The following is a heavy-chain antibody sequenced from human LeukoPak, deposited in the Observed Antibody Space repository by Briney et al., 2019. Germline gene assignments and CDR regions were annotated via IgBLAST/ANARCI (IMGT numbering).Heavy chain of an antibody. D-gene: IGHD2-2*01. J-gene: IGHJ6*03. CDR3: ATARYCSSTSCPPHYYYMDV. CDR1: GGSISTYY. V-gene: IGHV4-59*08. Sequence: SETLSLTCTVSGGSISTYYWSWIRQPPGKGLEWIGYVSYSGSTNYNPSLKSRVTISLDTSKNQFSLKLTSVTAADTAVYYCATARYCSSTSCPPHYYYMDVWGKGTTVTVSS. CDR2: VSYSGST.